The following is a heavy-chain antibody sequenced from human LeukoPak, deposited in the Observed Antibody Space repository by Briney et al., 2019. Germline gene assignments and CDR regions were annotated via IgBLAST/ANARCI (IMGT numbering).Heavy chain of an antibody. CDR1: GFTVSSNY. CDR3: ARDPGIAAAGTDGMDV. CDR2: IYSGGST. Sequence: GGSLRLSCAASGFTVSSNYMSWVRQAPGKGLEWVSVIYSGGSTYYADSVKGRFTISRDNSKNTLYLQMNSLRAEDTAVYYCARDPGIAAAGTDGMDVWGQGTTVTVSS. J-gene: IGHJ6*02. V-gene: IGHV3-66*01. D-gene: IGHD6-13*01.